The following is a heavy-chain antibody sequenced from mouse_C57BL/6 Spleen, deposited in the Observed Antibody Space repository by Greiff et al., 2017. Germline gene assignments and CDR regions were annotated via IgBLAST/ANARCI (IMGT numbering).Heavy chain of an antibody. Sequence: EVKLQESGPGMVKPSQSLSLTCTVTGYSITSGYDWHWIRHFPGNKLEWMGYISYSGSTNYNPSLKSRISITHDTSKNHFFLKLNSVTTEDTATYYCARVLGLGAMDYWGQGTSVTVSS. V-gene: IGHV3-1*01. J-gene: IGHJ4*01. D-gene: IGHD4-1*01. CDR1: GYSITSGYD. CDR3: ARVLGLGAMDY. CDR2: ISYSGST.